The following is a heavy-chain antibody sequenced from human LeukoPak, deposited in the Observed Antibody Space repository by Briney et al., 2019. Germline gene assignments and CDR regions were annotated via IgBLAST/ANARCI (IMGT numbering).Heavy chain of an antibody. CDR1: GFTFSSYT. Sequence: PGGSLRLSCVASGFTFSSYTMNWVRQAPGKGLEWVSGISGSGRTTYYADSVKGRFTISRDNSKNTLYLEMNSLRVEDTAVYYCAKEGSSTWTYYFDCWGPRILVTVSS. D-gene: IGHD2-2*01. V-gene: IGHV3-23*01. CDR2: ISGSGRTT. CDR3: AKEGSSTWTYYFDC. J-gene: IGHJ4*02.